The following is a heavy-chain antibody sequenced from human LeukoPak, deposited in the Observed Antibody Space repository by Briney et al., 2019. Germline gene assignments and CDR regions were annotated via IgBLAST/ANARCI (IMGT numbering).Heavy chain of an antibody. CDR2: INHSGST. Sequence: KPSETLSLTCAVYGGSFSGYYWSWIRQPPGKGLEWIGEINHSGSTNYNPSLKGRVTISVDTSKNQFSLKLSSVTAADTAVYYCARVGSYHYMDVWGKGTTVTVSS. V-gene: IGHV4-34*01. CDR1: GGSFSGYY. D-gene: IGHD1-26*01. J-gene: IGHJ6*03. CDR3: ARVGSYHYMDV.